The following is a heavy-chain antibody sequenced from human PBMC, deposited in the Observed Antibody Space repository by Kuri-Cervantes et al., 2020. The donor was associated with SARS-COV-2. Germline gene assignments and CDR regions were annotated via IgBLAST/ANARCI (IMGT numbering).Heavy chain of an antibody. Sequence: SETLSLTCAVYGGSFSGYYWSWIRQPPGEGLEWIGEINHSGSTNYNPSLKSRVTISVDTSKNQFSLKLSSVTAADTAVYYCARPGYCSSTSCYNNWFDPWGQGTLVTVSS. CDR3: ARPGYCSSTSCYNNWFDP. D-gene: IGHD2-2*02. V-gene: IGHV4-34*01. J-gene: IGHJ5*02. CDR2: INHSGST. CDR1: GGSFSGYY.